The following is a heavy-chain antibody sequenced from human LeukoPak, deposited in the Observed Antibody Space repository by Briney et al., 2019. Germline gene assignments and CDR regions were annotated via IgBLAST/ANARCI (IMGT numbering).Heavy chain of an antibody. D-gene: IGHD6-19*01. V-gene: IGHV1-3*01. CDR2: INAGNGNT. CDR1: GYTFTSYA. Sequence: ASVKVSCKASGYTFTSYAMHWVRQAPGQRLAWMGWINAGNGNTKYSQEFQGRVTMTTDTSKSTAYIELRSLRSDDTAVYYCARDMYSSGRVPFDYWGQGTLVTVSS. J-gene: IGHJ4*02. CDR3: ARDMYSSGRVPFDY.